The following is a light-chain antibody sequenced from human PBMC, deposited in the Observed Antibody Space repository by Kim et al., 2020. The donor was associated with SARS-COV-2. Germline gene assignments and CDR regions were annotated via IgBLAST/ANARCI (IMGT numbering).Light chain of an antibody. Sequence: DIQMTQSPSSLSASVGDRVTITCRASQGIGNDLGWFQQKPGKAPKRLIYAASSLQSGVPSRSSGSGSGTEFSLTISSLQPEDFATYYCLQHSNYPLTFGQGTKVDIK. V-gene: IGKV1-17*01. CDR1: QGIGND. CDR2: AAS. CDR3: LQHSNYPLT. J-gene: IGKJ1*01.